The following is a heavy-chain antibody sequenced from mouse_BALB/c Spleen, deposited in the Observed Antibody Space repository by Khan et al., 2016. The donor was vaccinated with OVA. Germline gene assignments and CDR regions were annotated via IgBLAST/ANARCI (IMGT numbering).Heavy chain of an antibody. CDR1: GFTFSNYA. CDR3: ARDYWFTY. Sequence: EVELVESGGDLVKPGGSLKLSCAASGFTFSNYAMSWVRQTPEKRLEWVASISSGGTTYYSDSVKGRFTTSRDNARNILSLKMNSLRSEETAMFYCARDYWFTYWGQGTLVTVSA. V-gene: IGHV5-6-5*01. J-gene: IGHJ3*01. D-gene: IGHD1-1*02. CDR2: ISSGGTT.